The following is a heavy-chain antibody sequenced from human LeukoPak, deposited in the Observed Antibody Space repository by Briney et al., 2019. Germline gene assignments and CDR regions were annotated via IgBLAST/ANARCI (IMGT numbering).Heavy chain of an antibody. CDR1: GYTFTSYY. J-gene: IGHJ3*01. D-gene: IGHD4-23*01. V-gene: IGHV1-46*01. Sequence: ASVKVSCKASGYTFTSYYIHWVRQVPGQGLEWMGIINPSGGSTRYAQKFQGRVTMTEDTSTDTAYMELSSLRSEDTAVYYCARDMSTRVTPISYAIDVWGQGTMVTVSS. CDR3: ARDMSTRVTPISYAIDV. CDR2: INPSGGST.